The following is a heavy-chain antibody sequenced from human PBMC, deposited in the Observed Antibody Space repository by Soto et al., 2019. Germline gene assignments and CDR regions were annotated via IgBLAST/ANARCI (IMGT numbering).Heavy chain of an antibody. CDR2: ISSSSSYT. CDR3: ARDREWEWELLSSNYYYGMDV. CDR1: GFTFSDYY. V-gene: IGHV3-11*06. J-gene: IGHJ6*02. Sequence: GGSLRLSCAASGFTFSDYYMSWIRQAPGKGLEWVSYISSSSSYTNYADSVKGRFTISRDNAKNSLYLQMNSLRAEDTAVYYCARDREWEWELLSSNYYYGMDVCGQGTTVTVSS. D-gene: IGHD1-26*01.